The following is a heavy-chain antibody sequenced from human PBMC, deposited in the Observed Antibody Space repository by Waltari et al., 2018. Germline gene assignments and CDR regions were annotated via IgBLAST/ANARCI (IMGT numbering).Heavy chain of an antibody. J-gene: IGHJ4*02. CDR1: GFSFSGFS. Sequence: EVQVVESGGGLVQPGGSLKLSCATSGFSFSGFSIHWVRQTSGKGLEWVGRIRREPYNYATAYSASVKGRFTISRDDSKNTAFLQMNSLMTEDTAVYYCSGGEVTGTDFWGQGTLVTVSS. V-gene: IGHV3-73*01. CDR3: SGGEVTGTDF. D-gene: IGHD6-19*01. CDR2: IRREPYNYAT.